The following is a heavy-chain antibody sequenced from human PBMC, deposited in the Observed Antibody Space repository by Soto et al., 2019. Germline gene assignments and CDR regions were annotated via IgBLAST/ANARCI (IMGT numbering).Heavy chain of an antibody. CDR1: GGSITSYY. Sequence: PSETLSLTCTVSGGSITSYYWSWIRQPSGKGLEWIGYIYYSGSTNYNPSLKSRVTISVDTSKNQFSLKLSSVTAADTAVYYCARVGGIAAPGTIDPWGQGTLVTVSS. CDR2: IYYSGST. D-gene: IGHD6-13*01. V-gene: IGHV4-59*01. J-gene: IGHJ5*02. CDR3: ARVGGIAAPGTIDP.